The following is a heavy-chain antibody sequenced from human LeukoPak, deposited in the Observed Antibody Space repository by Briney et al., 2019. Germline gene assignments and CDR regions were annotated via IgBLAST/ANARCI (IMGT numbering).Heavy chain of an antibody. Sequence: PGGSLRLSCAASGFTFSSYAMSWVRQAPGKGLEWVSAISGSGGSTYYAGSVKGRFTISRDNSKNTLYLQMNSLRAEDTAVYYCAKGRTGDWEGFDCWGQGTLVTVSS. CDR1: GFTFSSYA. D-gene: IGHD7-27*01. V-gene: IGHV3-23*01. J-gene: IGHJ4*02. CDR2: ISGSGGST. CDR3: AKGRTGDWEGFDC.